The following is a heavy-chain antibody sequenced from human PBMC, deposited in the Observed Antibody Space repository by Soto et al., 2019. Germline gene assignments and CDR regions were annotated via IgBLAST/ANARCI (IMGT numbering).Heavy chain of an antibody. CDR1: GFRFSDFA. J-gene: IGHJ4*02. V-gene: IGHV3-23*01. CDR2: ITGTASST. D-gene: IGHD5-12*01. Sequence: EVQLLESGGGFVQPGGSLRLSCAASGFRFSDFAMTWVRQAPGRGLEWVSAITGTASSTYYADSVKGRFTISRDNSKNTLYLQINSLRAEDTAIYYCAIGAEGYVVSSLDSWGQGTLVTVSS. CDR3: AIGAEGYVVSSLDS.